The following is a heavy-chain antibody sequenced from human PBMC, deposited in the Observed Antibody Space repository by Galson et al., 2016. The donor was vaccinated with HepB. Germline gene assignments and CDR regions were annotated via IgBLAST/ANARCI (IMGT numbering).Heavy chain of an antibody. CDR2: IKLDGSEK. V-gene: IGHV3-7*01. CDR3: SGGSYFDY. CDR1: GFTFSSYW. Sequence: SLRLSCAASGFTFSSYWMNWVRQAPGKGLEWVANIKLDGSEKNYEDSVKGRFTISRDNAKNSLYLQMNSLRAEDTAAYYCSGGSYFDYWGQGTLVTVSS. D-gene: IGHD3-10*01. J-gene: IGHJ4*02.